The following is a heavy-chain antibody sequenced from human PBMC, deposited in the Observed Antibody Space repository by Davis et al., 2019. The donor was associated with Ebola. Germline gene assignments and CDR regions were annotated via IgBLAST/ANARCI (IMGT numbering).Heavy chain of an antibody. CDR1: GYTFTGYY. D-gene: IGHD3-22*01. CDR3: ARLYYYDSSGYRDY. CDR2: INPNSGGT. J-gene: IGHJ4*02. Sequence: AASVKVSCKASGYTFTGYYMHWVRQAPGQGLEWMGWINPNSGGTNYAQKFQGWVTMTRDTSISTAYMELSSLRSEDTAVYYCARLYYYDSSGYRDYWGQGTLVTVSS. V-gene: IGHV1-2*04.